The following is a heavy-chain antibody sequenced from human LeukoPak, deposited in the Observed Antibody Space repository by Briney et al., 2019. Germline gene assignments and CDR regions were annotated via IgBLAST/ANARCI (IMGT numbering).Heavy chain of an antibody. CDR1: GGSISSGGYY. CDR3: ARAYGATYYDFWSANIYGPYFDC. Sequence: SETLSLTCTVSGGSISSGGYYWSWIRQHPGKGLEWIGYIYYSGSTYYNPSLKSRVTISVDTSKNQFSLKLSSVTAADTAVYYCARAYGATYYDFWSANIYGPYFDCWGQGTLVTVSS. J-gene: IGHJ4*02. CDR2: IYYSGST. V-gene: IGHV4-31*03. D-gene: IGHD3-3*01.